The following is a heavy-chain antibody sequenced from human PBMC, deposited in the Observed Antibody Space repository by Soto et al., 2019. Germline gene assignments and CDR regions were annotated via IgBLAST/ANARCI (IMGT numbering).Heavy chain of an antibody. Sequence: EVQLVESGGGLVQPGRSLRLSCAASGFTFDDYAMHWVRQAPGKGLEWVSGISWNSGSIGYADSVKGRFPISRDNAKNSLYLQMNSLRAEATALYYCAKDRGLVLSFYFDYWGQGTLVTVSS. CDR2: ISWNSGSI. J-gene: IGHJ4*02. CDR1: GFTFDDYA. CDR3: AKDRGLVLSFYFDY. V-gene: IGHV3-9*01. D-gene: IGHD6-19*01.